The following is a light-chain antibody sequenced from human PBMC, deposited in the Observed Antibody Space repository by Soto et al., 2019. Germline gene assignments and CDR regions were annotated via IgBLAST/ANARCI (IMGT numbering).Light chain of an antibody. CDR2: AAS. CDR3: QQSSSTPIT. J-gene: IGKJ3*01. Sequence: DIQMTQSPSSLSASVGDRVTITYLARQSNSSYLNWSQQKPGKAPKLLIYAASSLQSGVPSRFSDSGSGTDFTLTISSLQPEDFAPYYCQQSSSTPITFGPGTKVDIK. CDR1: QSNSSY. V-gene: IGKV1-39*01.